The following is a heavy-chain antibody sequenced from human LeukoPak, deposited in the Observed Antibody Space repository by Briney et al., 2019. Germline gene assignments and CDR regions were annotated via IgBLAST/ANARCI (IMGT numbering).Heavy chain of an antibody. CDR1: GGSISSSSYY. V-gene: IGHV4-39*02. D-gene: IGHD3-10*01. CDR2: IYYSGST. CDR3: AGFRGVRIDY. J-gene: IGHJ4*02. Sequence: SETLSLTCTVSGGSISSSSYYWGWIRQPPGKGLEWIGSIYYSGSTNYNPSLKSRVTISVDTSKNHFSLKLSSVTAADTAVYYCAGFRGVRIDYWGQGTLVTVSS.